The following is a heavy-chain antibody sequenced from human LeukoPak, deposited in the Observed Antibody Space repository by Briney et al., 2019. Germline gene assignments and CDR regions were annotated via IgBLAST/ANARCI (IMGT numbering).Heavy chain of an antibody. Sequence: ASVKVSCKASGYTFTNHGISWVRQAPGQGLEWMGWISAYNGNTNYAQKLQGRVTMTTDTSTSTAYMELRSLRSDDTAVYYCARSGSRLLWFGETMGYCDHWGQGTLVTVSS. CDR3: ARSGSRLLWFGETMGYCDH. J-gene: IGHJ4*02. D-gene: IGHD3-10*01. CDR2: ISAYNGNT. CDR1: GYTFTNHG. V-gene: IGHV1-18*01.